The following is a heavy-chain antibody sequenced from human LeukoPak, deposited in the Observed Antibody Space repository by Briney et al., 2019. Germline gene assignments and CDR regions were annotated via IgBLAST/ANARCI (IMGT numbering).Heavy chain of an antibody. CDR2: IYYSGST. Sequence: SETLSLTCTVSGGSISSGDYYWSWIRQPPGKGLEWIGYIYYSGSTYYNPSLKSRVTISVDTSKNQFSLKLCSVTAADTAVYYCARVAGGAAYYDYVWGSYRKTTFDYWGQGTLVTVSS. V-gene: IGHV4-30-4*01. J-gene: IGHJ4*02. D-gene: IGHD3-16*02. CDR1: GGSISSGDYY. CDR3: ARVAGGAAYYDYVWGSYRKTTFDY.